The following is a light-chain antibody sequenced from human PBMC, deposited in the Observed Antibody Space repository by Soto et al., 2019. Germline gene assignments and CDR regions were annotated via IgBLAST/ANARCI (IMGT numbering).Light chain of an antibody. CDR3: QHYNYWPYT. V-gene: IGKV3-15*01. Sequence: EIVMTQSPATLSLSPGERATLSCRASQTIDNTLAWYQRKPGQAPRLLIYDASTRATGVPARFSGSGSGTDFTLTISSLQSEDFAVYYCQHYNYWPYTFGQGTKAEIK. CDR1: QTIDNT. CDR2: DAS. J-gene: IGKJ2*01.